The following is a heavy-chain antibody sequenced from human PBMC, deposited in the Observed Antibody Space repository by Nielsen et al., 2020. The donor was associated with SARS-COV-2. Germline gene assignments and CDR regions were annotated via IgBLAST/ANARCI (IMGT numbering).Heavy chain of an antibody. Sequence: GGSLRLSCAASGFTFEDYVIHWVRQAPGKGLVWVSRINADGSSTSYADYVKGRFTISRDNAKNTLYLQMNSLRAEDTAVYYCASASAHVWGQGTMVTVSS. CDR3: ASASAHV. CDR1: GFTFEDYV. D-gene: IGHD3-16*01. CDR2: INADGSST. V-gene: IGHV3-74*01. J-gene: IGHJ3*01.